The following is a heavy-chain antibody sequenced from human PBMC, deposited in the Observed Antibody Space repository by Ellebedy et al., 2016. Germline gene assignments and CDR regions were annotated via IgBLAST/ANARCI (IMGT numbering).Heavy chain of an antibody. V-gene: IGHV3-30-3*01. CDR1: GFTFSSYA. D-gene: IGHD6-19*01. CDR3: ARGVAVAGTGDGY. J-gene: IGHJ4*02. Sequence: GESLKISXAASGFTFSSYALHWVRQAPGKGLEWVAVISYDGSNKYYADSVKGRFTISRDNAKNSLYLQMNSLRAEDTAVYYCARGVAVAGTGDGYWGQGTLVTVSS. CDR2: ISYDGSNK.